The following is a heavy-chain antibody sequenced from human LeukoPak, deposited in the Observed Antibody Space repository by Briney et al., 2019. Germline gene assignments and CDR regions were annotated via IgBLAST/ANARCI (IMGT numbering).Heavy chain of an antibody. CDR1: GGSINSYY. V-gene: IGHV4-59*08. CDR2: IHYSGST. J-gene: IGHJ5*02. CDR3: ARQECSSTSCYEKGDWFDP. Sequence: PSETLSLTCTVSGGSINSYYWSWIRQPPEKGLEWIACIHYSGSTTFNPSLKSRISISVDMSKNQFSLKLSSVTAADTAVYYCARQECSSTSCYEKGDWFDPWGQGTLVTVSS. D-gene: IGHD2-2*01.